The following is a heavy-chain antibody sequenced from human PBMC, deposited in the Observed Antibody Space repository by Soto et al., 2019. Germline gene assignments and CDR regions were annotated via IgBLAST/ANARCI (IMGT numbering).Heavy chain of an antibody. CDR2: ISSSSSYI. D-gene: IGHD3-16*02. CDR3: ARDWGSYRYTFPPIDF. V-gene: IGHV3-21*01. Sequence: EVQLVESGGGLVKPGGSLRLSCAASGFTFSSYSMNWVRQAPGKGLEWVSSISSSSSYIYYADSVKGRFTISRDNAKNSLYLQMNSLRAEDTAVYYCARDWGSYRYTFPPIDFWGQGTLVTVSS. J-gene: IGHJ4*02. CDR1: GFTFSSYS.